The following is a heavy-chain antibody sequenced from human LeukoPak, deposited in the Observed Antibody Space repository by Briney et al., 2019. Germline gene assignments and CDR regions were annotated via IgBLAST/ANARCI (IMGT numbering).Heavy chain of an antibody. D-gene: IGHD3-22*01. CDR2: ISGSGGHT. Sequence: GGSLRLSCVGSGFTFSRSAMSWVRLAPGKGLEWVSGISGSGGHTYYTDSVKGRFTISRDNSKTTVSLQMNSLTTDDTAVYYCAKEGRLTVAAVVVENYFDFWGQGTPVIVSA. CDR1: GFTFSRSA. V-gene: IGHV3-23*01. J-gene: IGHJ4*02. CDR3: AKEGRLTVAAVVVENYFDF.